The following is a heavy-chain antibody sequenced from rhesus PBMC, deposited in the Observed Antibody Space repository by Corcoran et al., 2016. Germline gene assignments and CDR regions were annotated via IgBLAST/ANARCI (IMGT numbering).Heavy chain of an antibody. V-gene: IGHV4S14*01. J-gene: IGHJ2*01. D-gene: IGHD5-42*01. CDR2: IYGSGGSN. CDR1: GYSISSGYY. CDR3: ARVGSSWSEWDTVGTEWYFDL. Sequence: QVQLQESGPGLVKPSETLSLTCAVSGYSISSGYYWGWIRQPPGKGLEWIGSIYGSGGSNYLNPSPQSRGPLSVDTSKNQFSLKLSSVTAADTAVYYCARVGSSWSEWDTVGTEWYFDLWGPGTPITISS.